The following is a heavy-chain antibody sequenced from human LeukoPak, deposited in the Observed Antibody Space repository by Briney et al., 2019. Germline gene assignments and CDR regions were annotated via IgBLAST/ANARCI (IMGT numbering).Heavy chain of an antibody. Sequence: GGSLRLSCAASGFTFSSYAMSWVRQAPGKGLEWVSAISGSGGSTYYADSVKGRFTISRDNSKNTLYLQMNSLRAEDTPVYYCANRIPGYCSSTSCPDYWGQGTLVTVSS. J-gene: IGHJ4*02. CDR1: GFTFSSYA. D-gene: IGHD2-2*01. CDR2: ISGSGGST. V-gene: IGHV3-23*01. CDR3: ANRIPGYCSSTSCPDY.